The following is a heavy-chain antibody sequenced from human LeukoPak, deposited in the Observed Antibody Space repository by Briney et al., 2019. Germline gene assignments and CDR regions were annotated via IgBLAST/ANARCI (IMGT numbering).Heavy chain of an antibody. D-gene: IGHD2-15*01. V-gene: IGHV1-18*01. Sequence: ASVKVSCKASGYTFTSYGISWVRQAPGQGLEWTGWISAYNGNTNYAQKLQGRVTMTTDTSTSTAYMELRSLRSDDTAVYYCARDLSAHVVVDYYYGMDVWGQGTTVTVSS. CDR1: GYTFTSYG. CDR2: ISAYNGNT. CDR3: ARDLSAHVVVDYYYGMDV. J-gene: IGHJ6*02.